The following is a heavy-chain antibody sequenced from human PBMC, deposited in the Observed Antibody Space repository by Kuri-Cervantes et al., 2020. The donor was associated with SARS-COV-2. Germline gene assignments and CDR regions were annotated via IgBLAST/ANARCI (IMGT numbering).Heavy chain of an antibody. J-gene: IGHJ6*02. CDR3: ARDPGYSSSSVYYCYGMDV. CDR2: INPNSGGT. Sequence: ASVKVSCKASGYTFTGYYMHWVRQAPGRGLEWMGWINPNSGGTNYAQKFQGWVTMTRDTSISTAYMELSRLRSDDTAVYYCARDPGYSSSSVYYCYGMDVWGQGTTVTVSS. CDR1: GYTFTGYY. V-gene: IGHV1-2*04. D-gene: IGHD6-6*01.